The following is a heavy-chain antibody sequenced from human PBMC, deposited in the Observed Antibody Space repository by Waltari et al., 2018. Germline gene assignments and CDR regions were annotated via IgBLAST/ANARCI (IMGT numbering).Heavy chain of an antibody. Sequence: EVQLVESGGGLVKPGGSLRLSCAASGFTFSNAWMSWVRQAPGKGLEWVGRIKSKTDGGTTDYAAPVKGRFTISRDDSKNTLYLQMNSLKTEDTAVYYCTTDPLWWELPEMDYWGQGTLVTVSS. CDR3: TTDPLWWELPEMDY. CDR1: GFTFSNAW. D-gene: IGHD1-26*01. V-gene: IGHV3-15*01. J-gene: IGHJ4*02. CDR2: IKSKTDGGTT.